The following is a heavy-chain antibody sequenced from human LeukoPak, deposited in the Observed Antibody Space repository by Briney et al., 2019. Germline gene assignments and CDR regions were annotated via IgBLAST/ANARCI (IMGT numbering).Heavy chain of an antibody. V-gene: IGHV4-39*01. J-gene: IGHJ4*02. D-gene: IGHD1-26*01. Sequence: SETLSLTCSVSGGSISSTGYYWDWIRQPPGKGLEWIGSIFYSGNTYYNPSLKSRVTISVDTSKNQFSLKLTSVTAADTAVFYCARHWFRGSHHPRYDFWGQGALVTVSS. CDR1: GGSISSTGYY. CDR2: IFYSGNT. CDR3: ARHWFRGSHHPRYDF.